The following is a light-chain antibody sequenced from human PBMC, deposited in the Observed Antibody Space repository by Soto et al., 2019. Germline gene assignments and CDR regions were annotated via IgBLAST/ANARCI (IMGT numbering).Light chain of an antibody. CDR1: QSISRW. CDR3: QQYNDYSTWT. CDR2: DAS. Sequence: IQMTQSPSTLSASVVDRFTITCRASQSISRWLAWYQQKPGKAPKVLIWDASSLQRGVPSRFSGSGSGTEFTLTISSLQPDDFATYFCQQYNDYSTWTFGQGTKVDIK. J-gene: IGKJ1*01. V-gene: IGKV1-5*01.